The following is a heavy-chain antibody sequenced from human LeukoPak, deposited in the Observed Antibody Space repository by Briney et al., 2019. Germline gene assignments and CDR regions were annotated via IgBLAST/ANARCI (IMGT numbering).Heavy chain of an antibody. Sequence: PETLSLTCTVSGGSISSSSYYWGWIRQPPGKGLEWIGSIYYSGSTYYNPSLKSRVTISVDTSKNQFSLKLSSVTAADTAVYYCAGDAEGLWFGEFSNYWGQGTLVTVSS. D-gene: IGHD3-10*01. J-gene: IGHJ4*02. CDR2: IYYSGST. CDR1: GGSISSSSYY. CDR3: AGDAEGLWFGEFSNY. V-gene: IGHV4-39*02.